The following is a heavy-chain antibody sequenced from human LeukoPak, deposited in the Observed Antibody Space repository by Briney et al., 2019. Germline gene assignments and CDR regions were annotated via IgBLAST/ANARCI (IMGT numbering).Heavy chain of an antibody. CDR3: ARVSMEYYFDY. Sequence: GGSLRLSCAASGFTVSSSYMSWVRQAPGKGLEWVSVIYSGGSTYYADSVKGRFTISRDNSKNTLHLQMNSLRAEDTAVYYCARVSMEYYFDYWGQGTLVTVSS. D-gene: IGHD4/OR15-4a*01. V-gene: IGHV3-66*02. J-gene: IGHJ4*02. CDR2: IYSGGST. CDR1: GFTVSSSY.